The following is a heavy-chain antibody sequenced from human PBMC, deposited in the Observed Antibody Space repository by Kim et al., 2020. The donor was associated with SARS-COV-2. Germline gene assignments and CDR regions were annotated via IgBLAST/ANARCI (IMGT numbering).Heavy chain of an antibody. J-gene: IGHJ4*02. CDR3: ARAGGDSSGYYYPFDY. D-gene: IGHD3-22*01. Sequence: SETLSLTCAVYGGSFSGYYWSWIRQPPGKGLEWIGEINHSGSTNYNPSLKSRVTISVDTSKNQFSLKLSSVTAADTAVYYCARAGGDSSGYYYPFDYWGQGTLVTVSS. V-gene: IGHV4-34*01. CDR1: GGSFSGYY. CDR2: INHSGST.